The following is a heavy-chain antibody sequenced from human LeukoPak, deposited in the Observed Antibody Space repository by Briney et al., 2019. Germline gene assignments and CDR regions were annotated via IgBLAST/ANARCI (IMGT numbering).Heavy chain of an antibody. CDR2: IYYSGST. CDR3: ASLSDYGDQLDY. J-gene: IGHJ4*02. CDR1: GGSISSSSYY. V-gene: IGHV4-39*01. D-gene: IGHD4-17*01. Sequence: SETLSLTCTVSGGSISSSSYYWGWIRQPPGKGLEWIGSIYYSGSTYYNPSLKSRVTISLDTSKNQFSLKLSSVTAADTAVYYCASLSDYGDQLDYWGQGTLVTVSS.